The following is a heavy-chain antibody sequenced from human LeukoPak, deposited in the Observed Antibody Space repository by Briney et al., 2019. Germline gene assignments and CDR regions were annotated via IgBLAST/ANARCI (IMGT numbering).Heavy chain of an antibody. CDR2: ISAYNGNT. V-gene: IGHV1-18*01. Sequence: ASVKVSCKASGGTFSSYAISWVRQAPGQGLEWMGWISAYNGNTNYAQKLQGRVTMTTDTSTSTAYMELRSLRSDDTAVYYCARDSPSGSYHSSYWGQGTLVTVTS. CDR3: ARDSPSGSYHSSY. J-gene: IGHJ4*02. D-gene: IGHD1-26*01. CDR1: GGTFSSYA.